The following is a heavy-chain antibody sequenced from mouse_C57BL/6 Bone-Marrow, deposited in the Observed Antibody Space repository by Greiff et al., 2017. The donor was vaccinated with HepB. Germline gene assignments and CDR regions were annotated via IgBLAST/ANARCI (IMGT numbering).Heavy chain of an antibody. J-gene: IGHJ2*01. CDR2: IRNKANGYTT. V-gene: IGHV7-3*01. D-gene: IGHD1-1*01. CDR1: GFTFTDYY. CDR3: ARYIAVAYFDY. Sequence: EVKFQESGGGLVQPGGSLSLSCAASGFTFTDYYMSWVRQPPGKALEWLGFIRNKANGYTTEYSASVKGLFTISRDNSQSILYLQMNALRAEDSATYYCARYIAVAYFDYWGQGTTLTVSS.